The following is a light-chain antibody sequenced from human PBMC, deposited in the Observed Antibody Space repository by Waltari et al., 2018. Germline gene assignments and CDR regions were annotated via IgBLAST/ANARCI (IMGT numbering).Light chain of an antibody. V-gene: IGKV1-39*01. J-gene: IGKJ2*01. CDR1: QLVDNF. CDR3: QQSYTTPYT. CDR2: AAS. Sequence: PSSLSVSVGDRVTITCRASQLVDNFLNWYQQKPGQAPSLLIYAASSLQSGVPSRFSGRGSGTDFTLTISSLQPEDFATYYCQQSYTTPYTFGQGTRLDIK.